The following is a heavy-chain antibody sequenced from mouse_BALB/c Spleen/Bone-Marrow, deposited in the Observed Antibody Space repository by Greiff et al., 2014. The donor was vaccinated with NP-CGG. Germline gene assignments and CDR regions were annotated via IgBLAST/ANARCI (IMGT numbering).Heavy chain of an antibody. CDR2: ISSGGSYT. CDR3: ARDSSGYFDY. V-gene: IGHV5-9-4*01. D-gene: IGHD3-1*01. J-gene: IGHJ2*01. Sequence: EVKVEESGGGLVKPGGSLKLSCAASGFTFSSYAMSWVRQPPEKRLEWVAEISSGGSYTYYPDTVTGRFTISRDNAKNTLYLEMSSLRSEDTAMYYCARDSSGYFDYWGQGTTLTVSS. CDR1: GFTFSSYA.